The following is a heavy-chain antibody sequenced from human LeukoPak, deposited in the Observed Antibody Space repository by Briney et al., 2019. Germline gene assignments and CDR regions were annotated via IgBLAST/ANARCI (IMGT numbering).Heavy chain of an antibody. D-gene: IGHD3-10*01. CDR2: IIGNGGDT. Sequence: GGSLRLSCAASDFTFDDYDMHWVRQAPGKGLEWVSRIIGNGGDTAYADSVKGRFTISRDNSKKSLYLQMNSLRTEDTAVYYCVKDQVCFGTKWFDPWGQGTLVSVTS. J-gene: IGHJ5*02. CDR3: VKDQVCFGTKWFDP. CDR1: DFTFDDYD. V-gene: IGHV3-43*02.